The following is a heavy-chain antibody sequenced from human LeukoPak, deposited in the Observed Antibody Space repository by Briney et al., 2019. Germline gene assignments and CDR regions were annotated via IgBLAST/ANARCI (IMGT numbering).Heavy chain of an antibody. CDR2: ISAYNGNT. CDR1: GYTFTSYG. J-gene: IGHJ4*02. CDR3: ARDIVYCSGGSCYSVRYFDY. D-gene: IGHD2-15*01. V-gene: IGHV1-18*01. Sequence: GASVKVSCKASGYTFTSYGISWVRQAPGQGLEWMGWISAYNGNTNYAQKLQGRVTMTTDTSTSTAYMELRSLRSDDTAVYYCARDIVYCSGGSCYSVRYFDYWGQGTLVTVSS.